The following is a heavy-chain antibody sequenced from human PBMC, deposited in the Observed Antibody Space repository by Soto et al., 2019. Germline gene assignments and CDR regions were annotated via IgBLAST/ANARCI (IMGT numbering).Heavy chain of an antibody. CDR3: ARVDWAVGATIPSGFDY. V-gene: IGHV3-30-3*01. CDR1: GFTFSSYA. D-gene: IGHD1-26*01. CDR2: ISFDGSNK. J-gene: IGHJ4*02. Sequence: VQLVESGGGVVQPGRSLRLSCEVSGFTFSSYAMHWVRQAPGKGLEWVAVISFDGSNKYYADSVKGRITVSRDNSKNTLYLQMNSLRAEDTAVYYCARVDWAVGATIPSGFDYWGQGTLVTVSS.